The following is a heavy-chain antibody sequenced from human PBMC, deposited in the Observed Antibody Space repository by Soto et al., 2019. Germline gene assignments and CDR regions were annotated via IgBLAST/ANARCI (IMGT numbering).Heavy chain of an antibody. CDR2: ISYDGSNK. CDR3: AKDSVRDYYGSGSYYSPPDY. Sequence: QVQLVESGGGVVQPGRSLRLSCAASGFTFSSYGMHWVRQAPGKGLEWVAVISYDGSNKYYADSVKGRFTISRDNSKNTLYLQMNSRRAEDTAVYYCAKDSVRDYYGSGSYYSPPDYWGQGTLVTVSS. CDR1: GFTFSSYG. J-gene: IGHJ4*02. D-gene: IGHD3-10*01. V-gene: IGHV3-30*18.